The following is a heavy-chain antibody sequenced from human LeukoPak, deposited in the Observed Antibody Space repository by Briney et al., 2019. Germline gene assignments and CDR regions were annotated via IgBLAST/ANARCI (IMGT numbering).Heavy chain of an antibody. Sequence: PGGSLRLSCAASGFTFSSYWMHWVRQAPGEGLVWVSRINSDGSSTSYADSVKGRFTISRDNAKNTLYLQMNSLRAEDTAVYYCAKDLLLPGATVNLYYFDYWGQGTLVTVSS. CDR1: GFTFSSYW. CDR3: AKDLLLPGATVNLYYFDY. J-gene: IGHJ4*02. V-gene: IGHV3-74*01. D-gene: IGHD1-26*01. CDR2: INSDGSST.